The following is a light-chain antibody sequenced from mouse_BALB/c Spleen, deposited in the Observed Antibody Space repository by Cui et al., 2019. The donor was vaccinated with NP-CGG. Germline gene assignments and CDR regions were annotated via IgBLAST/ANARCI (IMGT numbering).Light chain of an antibody. Sequence: QVVVTQEPAPPTSPGETVTLTSRSSTGAVTTSNYANWVQEKPDHLFTGLIGGTNNRAPGVPARFSGSLIGDKAALTITGAQTEDESIYFCALWYSNHWVFGGGTKLTVL. V-gene: IGLV1*01. CDR3: ALWYSNHWV. J-gene: IGLJ1*01. CDR1: TGAVTTSNY. CDR2: GTN.